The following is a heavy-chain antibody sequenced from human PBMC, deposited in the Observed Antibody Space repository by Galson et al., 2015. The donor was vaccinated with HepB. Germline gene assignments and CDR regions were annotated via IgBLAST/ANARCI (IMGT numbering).Heavy chain of an antibody. J-gene: IGHJ4*02. V-gene: IGHV1-69*10. D-gene: IGHD3-22*01. CDR2: IIPILGIA. Sequence: SVKVSCKASGGTFSSYAISWVRQAPGQGLEWMGGIIPILGIANYAQKFQGRVTITADKSTSTAYMELSSLRSEDTAVYYCASERAYYYDSSDYYHPFDYWGQGTLVTVSS. CDR1: GGTFSSYA. CDR3: ASERAYYYDSSDYYHPFDY.